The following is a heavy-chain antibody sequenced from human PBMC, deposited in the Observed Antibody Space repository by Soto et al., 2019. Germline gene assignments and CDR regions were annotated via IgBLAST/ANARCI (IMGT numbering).Heavy chain of an antibody. Sequence: QVQLVQSGAEVKKPESSVKVSCKAPGGTFSTYAISWVRQAPGQGLEWMGGITPMFGTANYAQRFQDRVTITAAESTNTVYMQLSSLRSEDTAVYFCASGIQLWLRRINNGYSGWGQGTLVTVSS. CDR1: GGTFSTYA. J-gene: IGHJ4*02. V-gene: IGHV1-69*12. D-gene: IGHD5-18*01. CDR2: ITPMFGTA. CDR3: ASGIQLWLRRINNGYSG.